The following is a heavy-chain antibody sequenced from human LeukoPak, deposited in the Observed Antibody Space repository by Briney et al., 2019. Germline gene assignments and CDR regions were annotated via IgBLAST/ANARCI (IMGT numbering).Heavy chain of an antibody. CDR3: AREGDTARVTCFDY. Sequence: GGSLRLSCAASGFTFSSYAMHWVRQAPGKGLEWVAVISYDESNKYYADSVKGRFTISRDNSKNTLYLQMNSLRAEDTAVYYCAREGDTARVTCFDYWGQGTLVTVSS. CDR2: ISYDESNK. CDR1: GFTFSSYA. V-gene: IGHV3-30-3*01. J-gene: IGHJ4*02. D-gene: IGHD5-18*01.